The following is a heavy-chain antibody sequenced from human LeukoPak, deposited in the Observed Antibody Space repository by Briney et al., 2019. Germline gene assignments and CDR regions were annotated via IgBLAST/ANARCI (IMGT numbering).Heavy chain of an antibody. CDR2: IYSGGTT. Sequence: GGSLRLSCAASGFTFSSYSMNWVRQAPGKGLEWVCVIYSGGTTYYADSVNGRFTISRDNSKNTLYLQMNSLRAEDTAVYYCATDGGSTGYYGRSDYWGQGTLSPISS. D-gene: IGHD3-22*01. V-gene: IGHV3-53*01. CDR1: GFTFSSYS. CDR3: ATDGGSTGYYGRSDY. J-gene: IGHJ4*02.